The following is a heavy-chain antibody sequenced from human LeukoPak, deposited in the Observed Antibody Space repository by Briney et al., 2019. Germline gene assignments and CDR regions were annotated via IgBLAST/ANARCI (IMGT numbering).Heavy chain of an antibody. D-gene: IGHD3-10*01. CDR1: GFSFRSFW. V-gene: IGHV3-7*04. J-gene: IGHJ4*02. CDR2: IKEDGSDK. Sequence: PGGSLRLSCAASGFSFRSFWMSWVRQAPGKGLEWVPSIKEDGSDKYYVESVKGRFTISRENARNSLYLQMNSLRAEDTAVYYCARVLWFGGIYYFDYWGQGTLVTVSS. CDR3: ARVLWFGGIYYFDY.